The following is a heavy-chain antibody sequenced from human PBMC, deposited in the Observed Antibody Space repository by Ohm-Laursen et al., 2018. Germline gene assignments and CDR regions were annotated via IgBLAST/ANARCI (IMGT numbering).Heavy chain of an antibody. V-gene: IGHV1-2*02. CDR3: ARVVRAVAPFDY. J-gene: IGHJ4*02. Sequence: ASVKVSCNASGYTFTGYYMHWVRQAPGQGLEWMGWINPNSGGTNYAQKFQGRVTMTRDTSISTAYMELSRLRSDDTAVYYCARVVRAVAPFDYWGQGTLVTVSS. CDR2: INPNSGGT. CDR1: GYTFTGYY. D-gene: IGHD6-19*01.